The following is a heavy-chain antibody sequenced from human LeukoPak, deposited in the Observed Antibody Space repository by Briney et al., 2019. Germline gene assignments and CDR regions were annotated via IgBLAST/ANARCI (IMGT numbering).Heavy chain of an antibody. CDR1: GFTFSSYG. Sequence: PGGSLRLSCAASGFTFSSYGMHWVRQAPGKGLEWVAVISYDGSNKYYADSVKGRFTISRDNSKNTLYLQMNSLRAEDTAVYYCAKVPKWFRKAVAGFGPLGVFDYWGQGTLVTVSS. D-gene: IGHD6-19*01. CDR2: ISYDGSNK. CDR3: AKVPKWFRKAVAGFGPLGVFDY. J-gene: IGHJ4*02. V-gene: IGHV3-30*18.